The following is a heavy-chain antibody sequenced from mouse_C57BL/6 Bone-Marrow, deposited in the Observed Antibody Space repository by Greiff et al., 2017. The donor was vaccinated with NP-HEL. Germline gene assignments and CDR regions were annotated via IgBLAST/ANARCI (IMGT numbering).Heavy chain of an antibody. Sequence: EVQVVESGGGLVQPKGSLKLSCAASGFSFNTYAMNWVRQAPGKGLEWVARIRSKSNNYATSYADSVKDRFTISRDDSESMLYLHMNNLKTEDTAMYYCVRGATGDYWGQGTTLTVSS. CDR3: VRGATGDY. V-gene: IGHV10-1*01. CDR1: GFSFNTYA. D-gene: IGHD3-1*01. CDR2: IRSKSNNYAT. J-gene: IGHJ2*01.